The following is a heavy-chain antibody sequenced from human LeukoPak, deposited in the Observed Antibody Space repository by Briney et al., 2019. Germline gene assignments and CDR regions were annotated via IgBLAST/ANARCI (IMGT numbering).Heavy chain of an antibody. J-gene: IGHJ4*02. CDR2: IYYSGST. V-gene: IGHV4-31*03. CDR3: ARGYSGSYGRFDY. CDR1: GGSISSGGYY. Sequence: SETLSLTCTVSGGSISSGGYYWSWIRQHPGKGLEWIGYIYYSGSTYYNPSLRSRVTISVDTSKNQFSLKLSSVTAADTAVYYCARGYSGSYGRFDYWGQGTLVTVSS. D-gene: IGHD1-26*01.